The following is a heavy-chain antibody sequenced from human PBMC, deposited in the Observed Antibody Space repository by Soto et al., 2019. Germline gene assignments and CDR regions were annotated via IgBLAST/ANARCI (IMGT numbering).Heavy chain of an antibody. J-gene: IGHJ6*03. CDR2: VDHGGST. CDR1: GDSLKGYL. Sequence: PSETLSLTCAVYGDSLKGYLWGWIRQPPGMGLEWIGEVDHGGSTNLNPSLRSRVIMSADTSKNQVSLTLTSVTAADTAVYYCARAVPRTDYYFMEVWGGGTTVTVSS. V-gene: IGHV4-34*01. CDR3: ARAVPRTDYYFMEV.